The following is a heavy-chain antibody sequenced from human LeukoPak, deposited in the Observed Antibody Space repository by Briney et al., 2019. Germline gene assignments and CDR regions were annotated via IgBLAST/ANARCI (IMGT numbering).Heavy chain of an antibody. Sequence: SVKVSCKASRGTFSSYAISWVRQAPGQGLEWIGGIIPIFGTANYAQKFQGRVTITADGSTSTAYMELSSLRSEDTAVYYCAIDYDSSGYLSGDAFDIWGQGTMVTVSS. CDR3: AIDYDSSGYLSGDAFDI. CDR2: IIPIFGTA. D-gene: IGHD3-22*01. CDR1: RGTFSSYA. J-gene: IGHJ3*02. V-gene: IGHV1-69*13.